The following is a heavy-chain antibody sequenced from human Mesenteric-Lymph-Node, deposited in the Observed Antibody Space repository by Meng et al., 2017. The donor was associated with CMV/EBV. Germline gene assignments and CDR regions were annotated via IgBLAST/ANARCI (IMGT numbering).Heavy chain of an antibody. Sequence: GESLKISCAASGFTVSSNYMSWVRQAPGKGLEWVSSISSDGVYMSYADSVQGRFTISRDNAKTSLYLQMNSLRAEDTAVYYCAREGRFSHHGASDIWGRGTMVTVSS. CDR2: ISSDGVYM. V-gene: IGHV3-21*01. J-gene: IGHJ3*02. CDR1: GFTVSSNY. CDR3: AREGRFSHHGASDI. D-gene: IGHD1-14*01.